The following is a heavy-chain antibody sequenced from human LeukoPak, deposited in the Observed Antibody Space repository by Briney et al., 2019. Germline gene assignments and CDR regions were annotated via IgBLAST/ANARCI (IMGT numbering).Heavy chain of an antibody. J-gene: IGHJ5*02. Sequence: SETLSLTCTVSGGSISSSSYYWGWIRQPPGKGLEWIGSIYYSGSTNYNPSLKSRVTISVDTSKNQFSLKLSSVTAADTAVYYCARVGNPLVTVFAWFDPWGQGTLVTVSS. V-gene: IGHV4-39*07. CDR2: IYYSGST. CDR1: GGSISSSSYY. CDR3: ARVGNPLVTVFAWFDP. D-gene: IGHD3-3*01.